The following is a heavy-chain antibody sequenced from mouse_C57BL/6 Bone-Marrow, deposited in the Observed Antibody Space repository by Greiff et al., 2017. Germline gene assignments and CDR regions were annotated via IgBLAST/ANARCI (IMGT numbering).Heavy chain of an antibody. CDR2: ISYDGSN. CDR3: ARLHPYYFDY. J-gene: IGHJ2*01. CDR1: GYSITSGYY. V-gene: IGHV3-6*01. Sequence: EVQLVESGPGLVKPSQSLSLTCSVTGYSITSGYYWNWIRQFPGNKLEWMGYISYDGSNNYNPSLKNRISITRDTSTNQFFLKLNSVTTEDTATYYCARLHPYYFDYWGQGTTLTVSS.